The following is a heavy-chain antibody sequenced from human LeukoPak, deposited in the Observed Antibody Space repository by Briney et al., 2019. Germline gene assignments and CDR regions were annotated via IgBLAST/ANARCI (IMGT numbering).Heavy chain of an antibody. CDR2: MNPTTGNT. CDR3: ARLSEIPAYYDTHVYYYLGY. V-gene: IGHV1-8*01. Sequence: ASVKVSCKASGYTFSSYDINRVRQATGQGLEWMGWMNPTTGNTGYAQKFQGRITMTRDTSINTAYMEISSLRSEDTAVYYCARLSEIPAYYDTHVYYYLGYWGQGTLVTVSS. J-gene: IGHJ4*02. D-gene: IGHD3-22*01. CDR1: GYTFSSYD.